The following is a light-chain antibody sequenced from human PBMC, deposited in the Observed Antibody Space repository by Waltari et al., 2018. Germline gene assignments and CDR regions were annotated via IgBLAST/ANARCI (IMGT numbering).Light chain of an antibody. CDR1: QSVTNY. J-gene: IGKJ4*01. CDR3: QQRRNWPLT. V-gene: IGKV3-11*01. CDR2: DTS. Sequence: DIVLTQSPALLSLSPGERAPLSCRASQSVTNYLAWYQQKPGQAPRLLIYDTSNRATGIPARFSGSGFATDFTLTISSLEPDDFAVYYCQQRRNWPLTFGGGTKVEIK.